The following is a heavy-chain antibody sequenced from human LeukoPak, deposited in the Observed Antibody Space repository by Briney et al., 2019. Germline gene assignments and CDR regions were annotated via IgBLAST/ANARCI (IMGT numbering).Heavy chain of an antibody. J-gene: IGHJ4*02. V-gene: IGHV3-21*01. Sequence: PGGSLRLYCAASGFTFSSYSMNWVRQAPGKGLEWVSSISSSSSYIYYADSVKGRFTISRDNAKNSLYLQMNSLRAEDTAVYYCARDGPFYDSSGSSFDYWGQGTLVTVSS. D-gene: IGHD3-22*01. CDR2: ISSSSSYI. CDR1: GFTFSSYS. CDR3: ARDGPFYDSSGSSFDY.